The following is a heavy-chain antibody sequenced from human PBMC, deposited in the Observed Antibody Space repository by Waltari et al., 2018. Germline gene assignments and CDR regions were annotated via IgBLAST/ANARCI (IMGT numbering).Heavy chain of an antibody. V-gene: IGHV1-2*02. CDR1: GYSFPHYH. Sequence: QVQLVQSGSEVKTPGASVKVSCQASGYSFPHYHLHWVRQTPGQGLEWLGWINPKNGDTGYAQNFLGRVTMTRDTSINTVYMDLSGLRSDDTAVFYCARDPGPIVGAPDYWGQGTLVTVSS. D-gene: IGHD1-26*01. CDR2: INPKNGDT. J-gene: IGHJ4*02. CDR3: ARDPGPIVGAPDY.